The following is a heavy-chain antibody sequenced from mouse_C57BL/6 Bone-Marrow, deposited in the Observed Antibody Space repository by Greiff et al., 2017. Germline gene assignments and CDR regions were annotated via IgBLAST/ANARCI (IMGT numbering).Heavy chain of an antibody. J-gene: IGHJ4*01. Sequence: EVMLVESGGGLVQPGGSLSLSCAASGFTFTDYYMSWVRQPPGKALEWLGFIRNKANGYTTEYSASVKGRFTISRDNSQSILYLQMNALRAEDSATYYCARSGSLYAMDYWGQGTSVTVSS. D-gene: IGHD1-1*01. CDR2: IRNKANGYTT. CDR3: ARSGSLYAMDY. CDR1: GFTFTDYY. V-gene: IGHV7-3*01.